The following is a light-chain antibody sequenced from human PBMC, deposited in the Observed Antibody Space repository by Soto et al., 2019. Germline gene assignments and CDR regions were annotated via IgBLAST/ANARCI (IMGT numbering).Light chain of an antibody. V-gene: IGKV3-15*01. Sequence: EIVMTQSPATLSVSPGERATLSCRASQSVSSNLAWYQQKVCQAPKLLIYDASTRATGIPARFSGSGSGTEFTFTISSLQSEDFAVYYCQQYNNWPETFGQGTKVEIK. CDR3: QQYNNWPET. CDR2: DAS. CDR1: QSVSSN. J-gene: IGKJ1*01.